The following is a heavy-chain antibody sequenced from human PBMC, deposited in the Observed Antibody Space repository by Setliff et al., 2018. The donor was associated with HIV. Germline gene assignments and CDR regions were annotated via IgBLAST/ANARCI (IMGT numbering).Heavy chain of an antibody. CDR3: ARDRPRGGGSLDAFDI. Sequence: GGSLRLSCAASGFTLSSYSMNWVRQAPGKGLEWVSSISSSSSYIYYADSVKGRFTISRDSAKNSLYLQMNSLRAEDTAVYYCARDRPRGGGSLDAFDIWGQGTMVTVSS. CDR1: GFTLSSYS. V-gene: IGHV3-21*01. J-gene: IGHJ3*02. CDR2: ISSSSSYI. D-gene: IGHD1-26*01.